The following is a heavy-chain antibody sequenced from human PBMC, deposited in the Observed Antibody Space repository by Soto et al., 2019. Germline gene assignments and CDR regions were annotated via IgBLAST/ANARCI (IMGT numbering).Heavy chain of an antibody. V-gene: IGHV1-69*15. Sequence: QGPLVQSGAEVKKPGSSVKVSCQASGGTFSNYAISWVRQAPGQGLEWMGIIIPIFETANYTQKFQDRVTITADESTSTAYMELSRLRSEDTAVYYCAREVVGAEGYFESWGQGTLITVSS. J-gene: IGHJ4*02. CDR3: AREVVGAEGYFES. CDR2: IIPIFETA. D-gene: IGHD2-15*01. CDR1: GGTFSNYA.